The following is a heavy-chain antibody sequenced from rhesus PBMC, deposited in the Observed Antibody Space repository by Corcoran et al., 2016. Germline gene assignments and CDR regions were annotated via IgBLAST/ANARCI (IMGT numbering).Heavy chain of an antibody. CDR1: GGAISGYYY. CDR2: IYGHRAST. D-gene: IGHD3-22*01. V-gene: IGHV4-73*01. J-gene: IGHJ5-1*01. Sequence: VKLQQWGEGLVKPSETLSLNCAVDGGAISGYYYWSWIRQSPGKGLEWIGYIYGHRASTNNNSSLKNRVTISKDTSKNQFSQNLSAVTAEDPAMYYWARGNSYDESYNRCDVWGQGVLVTVSS. CDR3: ARGNSYDESYNRCDV.